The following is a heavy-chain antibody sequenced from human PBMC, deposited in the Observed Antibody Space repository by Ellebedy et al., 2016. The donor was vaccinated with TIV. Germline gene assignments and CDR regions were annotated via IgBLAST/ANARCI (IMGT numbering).Heavy chain of an antibody. CDR1: GFTFGDYA. CDR2: IRSKAYGGTT. J-gene: IGHJ4*02. V-gene: IGHV3-49*03. D-gene: IGHD3-10*01. Sequence: GGSLRLXXTASGFTFGDYAMSWFRQAPGKGLEWVGFIRSKAYGGTTEYAASVKGRFTISRDDSKSIAYLQMNSLKTEDTAVYYCTRESDWFGELLPKGTNFDYWGQGTLVTVSS. CDR3: TRESDWFGELLPKGTNFDY.